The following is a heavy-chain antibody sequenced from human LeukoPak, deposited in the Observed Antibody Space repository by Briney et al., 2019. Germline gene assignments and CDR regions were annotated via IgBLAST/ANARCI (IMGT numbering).Heavy chain of an antibody. D-gene: IGHD5-24*01. Sequence: GASVKVSCKASGYTFTSYDINWVRQATGQGLEWMGWMNPNSGNTGYAQKFQGRVTMTRNTSISTAYMELSSLRSEDTAVYYCATGRRGVATILYWGQGTLVTVSS. CDR3: ATGRRGVATILY. CDR1: GYTFTSYD. CDR2: MNPNSGNT. V-gene: IGHV1-8*01. J-gene: IGHJ4*02.